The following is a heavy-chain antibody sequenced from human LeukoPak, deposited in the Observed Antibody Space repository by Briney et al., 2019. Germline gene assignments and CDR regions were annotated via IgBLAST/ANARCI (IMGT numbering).Heavy chain of an antibody. J-gene: IGHJ6*03. Sequence: SVKVSCKASGGTFSSYAISWVRQAPGQGLEWMGGIIPIFGTANYAQKFQGRVTITTDESTSTAYMELSSLRSEDTAVHYCARVLASRNYYYYYYMDVWGKGTTVTVSS. CDR2: IIPIFGTA. V-gene: IGHV1-69*05. D-gene: IGHD2-15*01. CDR1: GGTFSSYA. CDR3: ARVLASRNYYYYYYMDV.